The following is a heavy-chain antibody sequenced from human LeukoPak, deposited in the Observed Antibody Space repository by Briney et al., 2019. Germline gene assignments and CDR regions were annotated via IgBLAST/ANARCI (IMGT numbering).Heavy chain of an antibody. CDR2: ISGDGGST. J-gene: IGHJ4*02. V-gene: IGHV3-43*02. CDR3: AKDMGIAARLGY. Sequence: GGSLRLSCAASGFTSDDYAMHWVRQAPGKGLEWVSLISGDGGSTYYADSVKGRFTISRDNSKNSLYLQMNSLRTEDTALYYCAKDMGIAARLGYWGQGTLVTVSS. D-gene: IGHD6-6*01. CDR1: GFTSDDYA.